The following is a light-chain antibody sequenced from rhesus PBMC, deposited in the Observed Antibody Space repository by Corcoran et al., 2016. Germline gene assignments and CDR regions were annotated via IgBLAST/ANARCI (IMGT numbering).Light chain of an antibody. Sequence: EIVMTQSPATLSLSPGERATLSCRASQSVSSSLAWYQQQPGQAPKPPIYGASSRATGIPDRFGGSWAGTEFTLTFSSLEPEDVGVYYCQQDYSWPPLTFGGGTKVELK. V-gene: IGKV3-42*01. CDR3: QQDYSWPPLT. CDR1: QSVSSS. CDR2: GAS. J-gene: IGKJ4*01.